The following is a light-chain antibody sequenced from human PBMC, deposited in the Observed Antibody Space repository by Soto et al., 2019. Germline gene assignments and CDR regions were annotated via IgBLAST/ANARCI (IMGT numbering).Light chain of an antibody. Sequence: QSVLTQPPSVSAAPGQKVTISCSGSSSNIGENYVSWYQQVPGTAPKLLIYENNKRRSGIPDRFSGSKSGTSATLGITGLQTGDEADYYCGTWDSSLSVYVFGTGTKLTVL. J-gene: IGLJ1*01. V-gene: IGLV1-51*02. CDR1: SSNIGENY. CDR3: GTWDSSLSVYV. CDR2: ENN.